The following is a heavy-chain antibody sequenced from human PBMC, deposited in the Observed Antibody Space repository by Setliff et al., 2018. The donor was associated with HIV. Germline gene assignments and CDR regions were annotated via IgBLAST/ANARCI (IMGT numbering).Heavy chain of an antibody. D-gene: IGHD3-10*01. CDR3: ARSISLLRGPLGDVFDI. Sequence: SETLSLTCIVSGGSISISSHYWGWIRQPPGKGLEWIGRIYHSGITYYNASLKSRVSISVDTSKNQFSVKLNSVTAADTAVYYCARSISLLRGPLGDVFDIWGQGTMVTVSS. J-gene: IGHJ3*02. CDR2: IYHSGIT. V-gene: IGHV4-39*01. CDR1: GGSISISSHY.